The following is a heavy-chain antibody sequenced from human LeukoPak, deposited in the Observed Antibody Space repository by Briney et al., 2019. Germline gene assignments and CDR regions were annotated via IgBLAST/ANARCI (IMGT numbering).Heavy chain of an antibody. Sequence: SETLSLTCAVYGGSFRGYHWNWIRQPPGKGLEGIGEINHSGSTNYNPSLKSRVTISVDTSKNQFSLRLTSVTAADTAVYYCARRTALGGRNFQHWGQGTLVTVSS. D-gene: IGHD3-16*01. V-gene: IGHV4-34*01. CDR2: INHSGST. CDR1: GGSFRGYH. CDR3: ARRTALGGRNFQH. J-gene: IGHJ1*01.